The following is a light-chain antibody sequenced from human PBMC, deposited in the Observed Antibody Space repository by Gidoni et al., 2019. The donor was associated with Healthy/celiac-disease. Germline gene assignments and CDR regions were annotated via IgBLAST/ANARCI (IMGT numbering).Light chain of an antibody. CDR2: GAS. CDR1: QSVSSSY. V-gene: IGKV3-20*01. Sequence: EIVLTQSPGTLSLSPGERATLSCRASQSVSSSYLAWYQQKPGQAPRLPIYGASSRATGIPDRFSGSGSGTDFTLTISRLEPEDFAVYYCQQYGSSPPWTFXQXTKVEIK. J-gene: IGKJ1*01. CDR3: QQYGSSPPWT.